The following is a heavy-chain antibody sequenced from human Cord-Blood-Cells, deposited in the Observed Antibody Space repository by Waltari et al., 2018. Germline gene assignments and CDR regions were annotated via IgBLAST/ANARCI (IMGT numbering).Heavy chain of an antibody. J-gene: IGHJ4*02. CDR3: ARGDIPVYWNFDY. CDR2: IVPIFGTA. CDR1: AGTFSSYA. Sequence: QSVQSGAEGKKRGSSLEVSCKASAGTFSSYAISWVRQDTGQGLVWLGGIVPIFGTANYAQEFQGRVTITADESTSTAYMELSNLGSEDTGVYDCARGDIPVYWNFDYCGQGARVTVSS. V-gene: IGHV1-69*01. D-gene: IGHD2-8*02.